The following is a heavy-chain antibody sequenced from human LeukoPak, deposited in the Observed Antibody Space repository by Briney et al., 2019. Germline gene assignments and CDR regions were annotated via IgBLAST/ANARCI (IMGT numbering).Heavy chain of an antibody. CDR3: ARAIVATGIDY. D-gene: IGHD5-12*01. Sequence: PGGSLRLSCAASGFTFSSYAMHWVRQAPGKGLEWVAVISYDGSNKYYADSVKGRFTISRDNSKNTLYLQMNSLRAEDTAVYYCARAIVATGIDYWGQGTLVTVSS. CDR1: GFTFSSYA. J-gene: IGHJ4*02. CDR2: ISYDGSNK. V-gene: IGHV3-30-3*01.